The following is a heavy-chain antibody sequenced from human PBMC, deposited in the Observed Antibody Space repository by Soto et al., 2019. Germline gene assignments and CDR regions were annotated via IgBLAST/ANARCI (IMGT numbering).Heavy chain of an antibody. V-gene: IGHV4-31*03. J-gene: IGHJ4*02. CDR1: GGSISSGGYY. CDR3: ARQGYNYGSGNYLDY. CDR2: IYYSGST. D-gene: IGHD3-10*01. Sequence: PSETLSLTCTVSGGSISSGGYYWSWIRQHPGKGMEWIGYIYYSGSTYYNPSLKSRVTISVDTSKNQFSLKLSSVTAADTAVYYCARQGYNYGSGNYLDYWGQGTRVTV.